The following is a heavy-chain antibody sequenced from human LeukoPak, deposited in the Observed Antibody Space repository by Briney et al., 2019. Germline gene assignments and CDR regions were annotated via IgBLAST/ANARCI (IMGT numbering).Heavy chain of an antibody. D-gene: IGHD6-13*01. CDR1: GGSISSYY. Sequence: PSETLSLTCTVSGGSISSYYWSWIRQPPGKGLEWIGYIYYSGSTNYNPSLKSRVTISVDTSKNQFSLKLSSVTAADTAVYYCATDQAAAVNYWYFDLWGRGALVTVSS. J-gene: IGHJ2*01. V-gene: IGHV4-59*01. CDR2: IYYSGST. CDR3: ATDQAAAVNYWYFDL.